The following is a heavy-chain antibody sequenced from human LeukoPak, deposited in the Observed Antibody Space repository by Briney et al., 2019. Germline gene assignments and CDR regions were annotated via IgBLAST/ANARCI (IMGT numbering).Heavy chain of an antibody. CDR3: ARVHPDGDPDFDY. CDR2: ISAGNGNT. CDR1: GYTFTSYA. D-gene: IGHD4-17*01. Sequence: ASVKVSCKASGYTFTSYAMHWVRQAPGQRLEWMGWISAGNGNTKYSQKFQGRVTITRDTSASTAYMELSSLRSEDTAVYYCARVHPDGDPDFDYWGQGTLVTVSS. V-gene: IGHV1-3*01. J-gene: IGHJ4*02.